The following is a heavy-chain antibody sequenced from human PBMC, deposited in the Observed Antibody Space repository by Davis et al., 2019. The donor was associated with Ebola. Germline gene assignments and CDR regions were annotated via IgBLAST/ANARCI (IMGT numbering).Heavy chain of an antibody. CDR3: ARGPVHAFDI. J-gene: IGHJ3*02. V-gene: IGHV3-30*03. CDR1: GFAFSTYG. Sequence: GESLKISCAASGFAFSTYGMHWVRQAPGKGLEWVAVISYDAKNKNYVDSVKGRFTISRDNATNTLYLQMNSLRTDDTAVYYCARGPVHAFDIWGQGTKVIVSS. CDR2: ISYDAKNK.